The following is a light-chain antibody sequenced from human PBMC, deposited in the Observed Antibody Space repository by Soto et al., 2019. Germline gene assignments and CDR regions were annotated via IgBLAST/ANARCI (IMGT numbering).Light chain of an antibody. CDR3: QQYKSDLP. CDR1: QTISSW. Sequence: DLQMTQSPSTLSGSVGDRVTITCRASQTISSWLAWYQQKAGKAPKLLIYDASSLETGVPSRFSGSGSGTEFTLTISSLQPDDFATYYCQCQQYKSDLPFGQGTKVDIK. CDR2: DAS. V-gene: IGKV1-5*01. J-gene: IGKJ1*01.